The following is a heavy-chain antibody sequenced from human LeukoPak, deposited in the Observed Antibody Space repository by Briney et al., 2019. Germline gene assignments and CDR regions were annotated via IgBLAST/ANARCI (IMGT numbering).Heavy chain of an antibody. CDR2: ISAYNGNT. J-gene: IGHJ4*02. Sequence: ASVKVSCEASGYTFTSYGISWVRQTPGQGLEWMGWISAYNGNTNYAQKLQGRVTMTTDTSTSTAYMELRSLRSDDTAVYYCAREVTEDELDYWGQGTLVTVSS. CDR1: GYTFTSYG. CDR3: AREVTEDELDY. V-gene: IGHV1-18*01. D-gene: IGHD5-18*01.